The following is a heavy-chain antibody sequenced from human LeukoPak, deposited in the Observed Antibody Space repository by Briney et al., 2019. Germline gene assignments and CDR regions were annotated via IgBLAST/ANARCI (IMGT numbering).Heavy chain of an antibody. CDR2: ISYDGSSK. J-gene: IGHJ5*02. CDR1: GFTFSSYA. CDR3: ARGDKQLLFNRNKGGFDP. Sequence: GGSLRLSCAASGFTFSSYALHWVRQAQGKGLEWVTVISYDGSSKYYADSVKGRFTISRDNSKNTLYLQMNSLRPEDTAVYYCARGDKQLLFNRNKGGFDPWGQGALVTVSS. V-gene: IGHV3-30*04. D-gene: IGHD1-14*01.